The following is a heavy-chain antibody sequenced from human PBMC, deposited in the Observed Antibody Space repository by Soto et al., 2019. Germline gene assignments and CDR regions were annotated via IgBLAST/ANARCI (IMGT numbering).Heavy chain of an antibody. V-gene: IGHV1-2*04. Sequence: ASVKVSCKASGYTFTGYYMHWVRQAPGQGLEWMGWINPNSGGTNYAQKFQGWVTMTRDTSISTAYMELSRRRSDDTAVYYCAREKVEMATIDYYYGMDVWGQGTTVTVSS. CDR3: AREKVEMATIDYYYGMDV. D-gene: IGHD5-12*01. CDR1: GYTFTGYY. J-gene: IGHJ6*02. CDR2: INPNSGGT.